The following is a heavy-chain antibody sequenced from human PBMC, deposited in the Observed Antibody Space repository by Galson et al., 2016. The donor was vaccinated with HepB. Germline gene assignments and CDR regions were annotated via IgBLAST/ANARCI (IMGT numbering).Heavy chain of an antibody. CDR3: ARDNSHCGRTSCIPTYRYFDL. Sequence: SLRLSCAASGFTFRNHWMHWVRQAPGKGLVWISRINSDGSGTTYADSVKGRFTISRDNADNSLFLHMSSLRAEDTAIYYCARDNSHCGRTSCIPTYRYFDLWGRGTLVTVSS. D-gene: IGHD2-2*01. V-gene: IGHV3-74*01. CDR2: INSDGSGT. J-gene: IGHJ2*01. CDR1: GFTFRNHW.